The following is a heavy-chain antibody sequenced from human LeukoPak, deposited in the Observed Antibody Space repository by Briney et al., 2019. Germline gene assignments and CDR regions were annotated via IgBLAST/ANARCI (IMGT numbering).Heavy chain of an antibody. J-gene: IGHJ4*02. CDR2: ISGSGGST. D-gene: IGHD3-3*01. CDR1: GFTFSSYA. V-gene: IGHV3-23*01. CDR3: AKGDDFWSGYYPTYYFDY. Sequence: GGSLRLSCAASGFTFSSYAMSWVRQAPGKGLEWVPAISGSGGSTYYADSVKGRFTISRDNSKNTLYLQMNSLRAEDTAVYYCAKGDDFWSGYYPTYYFDYWGQGTLVTVSS.